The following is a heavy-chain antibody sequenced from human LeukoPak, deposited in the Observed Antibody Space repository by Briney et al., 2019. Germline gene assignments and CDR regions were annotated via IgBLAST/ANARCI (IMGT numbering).Heavy chain of an antibody. CDR2: IYYSGST. V-gene: IGHV4-30-4*02. CDR1: GGSISSGDYY. J-gene: IGHJ3*02. CDR3: ARDQLGDAFDI. D-gene: IGHD3-16*01. Sequence: PSETLSLTCTVSGGSISSGDYYWSWIRQPPGKGLEWIGYIYYSGSTYYNPSLKSRVTMSLDTSKNQFSLRLSSVTVADTAVYYCARDQLGDAFDIWGQGTMVTVSS.